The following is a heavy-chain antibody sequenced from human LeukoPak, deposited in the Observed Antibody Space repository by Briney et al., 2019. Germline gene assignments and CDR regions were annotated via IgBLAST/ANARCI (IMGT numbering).Heavy chain of an antibody. J-gene: IGHJ4*02. D-gene: IGHD1-1*01. Sequence: APVKPCCTASGYSFAAYYMNSVRQAPGQGLEWMGWINPNSGGTNYPQESQRRVTMTRDTPISPACMELSRLRSDDTAVYYCVRGEYISGSDYWGQKTGHRLF. V-gene: IGHV1-2*02. CDR1: GYSFAAYY. CDR3: VRGEYISGSDY. CDR2: INPNSGGT.